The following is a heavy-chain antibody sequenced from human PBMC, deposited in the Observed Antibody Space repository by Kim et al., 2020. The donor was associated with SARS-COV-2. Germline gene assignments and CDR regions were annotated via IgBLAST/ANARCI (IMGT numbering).Heavy chain of an antibody. D-gene: IGHD3-3*01. CDR1: GGSFSGYY. CDR2: INHSGAI. CDR3: ARGRAGVVPSPVLGLGPYYEYFIMDV. V-gene: IGHV4-34*01. J-gene: IGHJ6*02. Sequence: SETLSLTCAVYGGSFSGYYWSWIRQSPGKGLEWIGEINHSGAISHNPSLKSRLTISMDTSKNQFSRKLTSVTAADTAFYYCARGRAGVVPSPVLGLGPYYEYFIMDVWGHGTAVTVAS.